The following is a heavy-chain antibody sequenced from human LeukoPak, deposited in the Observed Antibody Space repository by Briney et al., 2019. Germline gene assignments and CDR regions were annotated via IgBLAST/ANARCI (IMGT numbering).Heavy chain of an antibody. CDR1: GFTFSSYS. V-gene: IGHV3-21*01. CDR3: ARDRGIVVEEWFDP. Sequence: GGSLRLSCAASGFTFSSYSMNWVRQAPGKGLEWVSSISSSSSYIYYADSVEGRFTISRDNAKNSLYLQMNSLRAEDTAVYYCARDRGIVVEEWFDPWGQGTLVTVSS. D-gene: IGHD2-2*01. CDR2: ISSSSSYI. J-gene: IGHJ5*02.